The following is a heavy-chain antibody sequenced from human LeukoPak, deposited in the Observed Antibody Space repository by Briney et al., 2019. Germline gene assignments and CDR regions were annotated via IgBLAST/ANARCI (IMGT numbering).Heavy chain of an antibody. V-gene: IGHV5-10-1*01. J-gene: IGHJ4*02. CDR2: IDPSDSYT. Sequence: GESLKISCKGSGYSFTSYWISWVRQMPGKGLEWMGRIDPSDSYTNYSPSFQGHVTISADKSISTAYLQWSSLKASDTAMYYCARGGRYDYVWGSYRYTYWGQGTLVTVSP. CDR1: GYSFTSYW. D-gene: IGHD3-16*02. CDR3: ARGGRYDYVWGSYRYTY.